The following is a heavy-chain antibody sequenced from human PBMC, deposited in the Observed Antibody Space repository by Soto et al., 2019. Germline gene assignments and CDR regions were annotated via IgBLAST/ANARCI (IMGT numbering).Heavy chain of an antibody. CDR3: AKAITGYYYDGNLDY. Sequence: QVQLVESGGGVVQPGRSLRLSCAASGFTFSSYGMHWVRQAPGKGLEWVAVISYDGSNKYYADSVKGRFTISRDNSKNTLYLQMNSLRAEDTAGYYCAKAITGYYYDGNLDYWGQGTLVTVSS. CDR1: GFTFSSYG. V-gene: IGHV3-30*18. D-gene: IGHD3-22*01. CDR2: ISYDGSNK. J-gene: IGHJ4*02.